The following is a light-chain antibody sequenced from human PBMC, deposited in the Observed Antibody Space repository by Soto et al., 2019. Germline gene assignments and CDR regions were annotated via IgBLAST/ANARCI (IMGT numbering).Light chain of an antibody. CDR3: QKYNNWWT. CDR2: GAS. V-gene: IGKV3-15*01. Sequence: EIVMTQSPATLSVSPGERATLSCRASQSISSNLAWYQQKPGQAPRLLIYGASTRATASPARCSGSGSGTEFTLIISSLQSEDFAVYCCQKYNNWWTFGQGTKVEI. CDR1: QSISSN. J-gene: IGKJ1*01.